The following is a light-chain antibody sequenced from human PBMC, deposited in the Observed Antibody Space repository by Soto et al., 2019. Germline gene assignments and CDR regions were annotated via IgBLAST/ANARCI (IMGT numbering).Light chain of an antibody. CDR2: GND. CDR3: QSYDSSLSGWV. Sequence: QLVLTQPPSVSGAPGQWVTIACTGSSSNIGAGYDVHWYQQFQGTAPKLLIFGNDNRPSGVPDRFSGSKSATSASLAITGLQAEDEADYYCQSYDSSLSGWVFGGGTKLTVL. CDR1: SSNIGAGYD. J-gene: IGLJ3*02. V-gene: IGLV1-40*01.